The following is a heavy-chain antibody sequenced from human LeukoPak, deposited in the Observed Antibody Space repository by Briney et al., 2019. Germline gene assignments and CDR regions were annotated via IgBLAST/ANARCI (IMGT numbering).Heavy chain of an antibody. Sequence: ASVKVSCKASGYTFTSYYMHWVRQAPGQGLEWMGIINPSGGSTSYAQKFQGRVTMTRDTSTSTAYMELSSLRSEDTAEYYCARGTNGVVVPAAIGFDYWGQGTLVTVSS. CDR1: GYTFTSYY. V-gene: IGHV1-46*01. CDR2: INPSGGST. J-gene: IGHJ4*02. D-gene: IGHD2-2*02. CDR3: ARGTNGVVVPAAIGFDY.